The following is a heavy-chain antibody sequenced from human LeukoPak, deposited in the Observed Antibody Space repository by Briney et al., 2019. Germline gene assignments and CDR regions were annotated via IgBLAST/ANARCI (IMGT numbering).Heavy chain of an antibody. V-gene: IGHV3-33*03. J-gene: IGHJ4*02. CDR2: IWYDGTTK. Sequence: GGSLRLSXAASGFTFSTYAMHWVRQAPGKGLEWVALIWYDGTTKWYADSVKGRFTISRDNSRNTVWLQMNSLRVEDTAVYYCAKAPERAEQVGSYFDYWGQGTLVTVSS. CDR1: GFTFSTYA. D-gene: IGHD1-26*01. CDR3: AKAPERAEQVGSYFDY.